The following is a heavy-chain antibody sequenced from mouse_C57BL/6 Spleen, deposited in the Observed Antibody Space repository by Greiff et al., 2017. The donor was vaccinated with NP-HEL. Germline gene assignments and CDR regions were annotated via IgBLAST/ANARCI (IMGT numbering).Heavy chain of an antibody. V-gene: IGHV6-3*01. D-gene: IGHD2-2*01. J-gene: IGHJ4*01. CDR3: TGGPSTMVTTRGVYAMDY. CDR1: GFTFSNYW. Sequence: EVQLVESGGGLVQPGGSMKLSCVASGFTFSNYWMNWVRQSPEKGLEWVAQIRLKSDNYATHYAESVKGRFTISREDSKSSVYLQMSNLRAEDTGIYYCTGGPSTMVTTRGVYAMDYWGQGTSVTVSS. CDR2: IRLKSDNYAT.